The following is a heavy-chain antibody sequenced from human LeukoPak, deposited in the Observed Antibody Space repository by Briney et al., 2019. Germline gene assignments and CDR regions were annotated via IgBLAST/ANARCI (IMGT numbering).Heavy chain of an antibody. CDR1: GFTFDDYG. D-gene: IGHD6-19*01. Sequence: GGSLRLSCAASGFTFDDYGMHWVRQVPGKGLEWVSAISWNSDTIGYADSVKGRFTISRDNAKTSLYLQMNSLRAEDTALYYCTAHSSGLDYWGQGTLVTVSS. J-gene: IGHJ4*02. V-gene: IGHV3-9*01. CDR2: ISWNSDTI. CDR3: TAHSSGLDY.